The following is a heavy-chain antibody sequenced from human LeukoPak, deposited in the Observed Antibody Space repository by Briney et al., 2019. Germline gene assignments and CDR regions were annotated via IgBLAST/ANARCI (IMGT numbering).Heavy chain of an antibody. CDR2: IYYSGST. CDR1: GGSISSSSYY. V-gene: IGHV4-39*01. D-gene: IGHD6-13*01. Sequence: SETLSLTCTVSGGSISSSSYYWGWIRQPPGKGLEWIGSIYYSGSTYYNPSLKSRVTISVDTSKNQFSLKLSSVTAADTAVYYCAGQGSSGGYWGQGTLVTVSS. J-gene: IGHJ4*02. CDR3: AGQGSSGGY.